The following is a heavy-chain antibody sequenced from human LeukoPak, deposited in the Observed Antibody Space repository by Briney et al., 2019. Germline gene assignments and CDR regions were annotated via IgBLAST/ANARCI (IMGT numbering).Heavy chain of an antibody. CDR1: GFTFSNFA. CDR2: ISATGSHI. J-gene: IGHJ3*02. CDR3: AKFTGSGPNAFET. D-gene: IGHD1-14*01. V-gene: IGHV3-23*01. Sequence: GGSLRLSCAASGFTFSNFAMSWVRQAPGKGLEWVSTISATGSHIYYAESVKGRFTISRDNSQNIMSLQMDSLSVEDTALYFCAKFTGSGPNAFETWGKG.